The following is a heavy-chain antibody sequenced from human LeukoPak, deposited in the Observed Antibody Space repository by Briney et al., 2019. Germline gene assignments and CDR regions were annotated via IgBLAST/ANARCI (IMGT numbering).Heavy chain of an antibody. CDR3: ARDLVVRGVNPGYYYYGMDV. V-gene: IGHV3-21*01. D-gene: IGHD3-10*01. Sequence: GGSLRLSCAASGFTFSSYSMNWVRQAPGKGLEWVSSISSSSSYMYYADSVKGRFTISRDNAKNSLYLQMNSLRAEDTAVYYCARDLVVRGVNPGYYYYGMDVWGQGTTVTVSS. CDR2: ISSSSSYM. J-gene: IGHJ6*02. CDR1: GFTFSSYS.